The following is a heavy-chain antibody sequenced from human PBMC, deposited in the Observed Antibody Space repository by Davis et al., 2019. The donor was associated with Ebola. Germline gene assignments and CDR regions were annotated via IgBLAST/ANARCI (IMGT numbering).Heavy chain of an antibody. Sequence: GSLRLSCAASGFTFGSYGMNWVRQAPGKGLEWVSAISGSGDSTYYADSVKGRFTISRDNSKSTLYLQMNSLRAEDTAVYYCAKDLQFYYGSADYWGQGTLVTVSA. D-gene: IGHD3-10*01. CDR1: GFTFGSYG. V-gene: IGHV3-23*01. J-gene: IGHJ4*02. CDR3: AKDLQFYYGSADY. CDR2: ISGSGDST.